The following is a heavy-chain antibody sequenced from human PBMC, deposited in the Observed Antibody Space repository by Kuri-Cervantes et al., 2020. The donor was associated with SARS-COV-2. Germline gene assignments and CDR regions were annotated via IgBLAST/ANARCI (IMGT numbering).Heavy chain of an antibody. CDR2: IIPILGTA. CDR1: GGTFSSYA. CDR3: AREPGGGYYPH. V-gene: IGHV1-69*04. J-gene: IGHJ4*02. D-gene: IGHD3-22*01. Sequence: SVKVSCKASGGTFSSYAISWVRQAPGQGLEWMGRIIPILGTANYAQKFQGRVTITADKSTSTAYMELSSLRSEDTAAYYCAREPGGGYYPHWGQGTLVTVSS.